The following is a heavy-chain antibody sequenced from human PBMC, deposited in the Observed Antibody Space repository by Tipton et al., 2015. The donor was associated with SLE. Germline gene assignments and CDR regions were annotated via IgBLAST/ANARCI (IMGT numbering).Heavy chain of an antibody. CDR3: ARAQGYYYDSSGYGWFDP. Sequence: TLSLTCTVSGGSISSYYWSWIRQPPGKGLEWIGYISYSGSPNYNPSLKSRVTISVDSSKNQFSLKLSSVTAADTAVYCCARAQGYYYDSSGYGWFDPWGQGTLVTVSS. V-gene: IGHV4-59*01. CDR1: GGSISSYY. CDR2: ISYSGSP. D-gene: IGHD3-22*01. J-gene: IGHJ5*02.